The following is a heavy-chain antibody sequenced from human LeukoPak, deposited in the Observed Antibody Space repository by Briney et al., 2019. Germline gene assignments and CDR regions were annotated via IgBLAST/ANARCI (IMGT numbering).Heavy chain of an antibody. V-gene: IGHV3-7*01. J-gene: IGHJ4*02. Sequence: GGSLRLSCAASGFIFSSYWMNWVRQAPGKGLEWVANIRQDGSEKYYVDSVKGRFTISRDNAKTSLYLQMNSLTAEDTAVYYCARDSSQYSSAWYDYWGQGTLVTVSS. CDR2: IRQDGSEK. D-gene: IGHD6-19*01. CDR1: GFIFSSYW. CDR3: ARDSSQYSSAWYDY.